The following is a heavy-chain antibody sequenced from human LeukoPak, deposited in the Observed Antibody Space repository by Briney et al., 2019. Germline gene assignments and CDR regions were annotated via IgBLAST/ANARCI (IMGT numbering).Heavy chain of an antibody. CDR3: ARAGYDILTGYDYFDY. D-gene: IGHD3-9*01. Sequence: PGRSLRLSCAASGFTFSSYWMHWVRQAPGKGLVWVSRINSDGSSTSYADSVKGRFTISRDNAKNTLYLQMNSLRAEDTAVYYCARAGYDILTGYDYFDYWGQGTLVTVSS. CDR1: GFTFSSYW. V-gene: IGHV3-74*01. J-gene: IGHJ4*02. CDR2: INSDGSST.